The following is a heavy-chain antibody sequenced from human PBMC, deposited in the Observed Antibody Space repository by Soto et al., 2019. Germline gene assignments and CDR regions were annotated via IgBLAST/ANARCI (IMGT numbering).Heavy chain of an antibody. CDR1: GYTFTSYG. Sequence: QVQLVQSGAEVKKPGASVKVSCKASGYTFTSYGISWVRQAPGQGLEWMGWISAYNGNTNYAQKLQGRVTMTTDTSTSTAYIELKSLGSDDTAVYYCARDSGRWGQIAAAVTDYWGQGTLVTVSS. V-gene: IGHV1-18*01. D-gene: IGHD6-13*01. CDR2: ISAYNGNT. J-gene: IGHJ4*02. CDR3: ARDSGRWGQIAAAVTDY.